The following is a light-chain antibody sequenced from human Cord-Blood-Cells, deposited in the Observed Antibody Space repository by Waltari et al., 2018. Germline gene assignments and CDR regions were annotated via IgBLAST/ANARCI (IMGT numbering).Light chain of an antibody. V-gene: IGKV4-1*01. CDR3: QQYYSTPLT. CDR1: QSVLYSSNNKNY. J-gene: IGKJ4*01. Sequence: DIVMTQSPDSLAVSLGERDTINCKSSQSVLYSSNNKNYLALYQQKPGQPPKLLIYWASTRESGVTDRFSGSGSGTDFTLTISSLQAEDVAVYYCQQYYSTPLTFGGGTKVEIK. CDR2: WAS.